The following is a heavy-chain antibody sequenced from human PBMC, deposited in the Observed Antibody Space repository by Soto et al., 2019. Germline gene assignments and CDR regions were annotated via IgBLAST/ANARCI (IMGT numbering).Heavy chain of an antibody. CDR2: MNPTSGNT. CDR3: ARSDGHTFNWLDS. D-gene: IGHD2-2*02. V-gene: IGHV1-8*01. CDR1: GYTFTKYA. Sequence: QVQLVQCGAEVKTPGASVKVSCKASGYTFTKYAMNWVRQAPGQGLEWMGWMNPTSGNTGYAQKFQGRLTMTWDTAIGIAHMELSSLRNEDTAVYYCARSDGHTFNWLDSWGQGTLVTVSA. J-gene: IGHJ5*01.